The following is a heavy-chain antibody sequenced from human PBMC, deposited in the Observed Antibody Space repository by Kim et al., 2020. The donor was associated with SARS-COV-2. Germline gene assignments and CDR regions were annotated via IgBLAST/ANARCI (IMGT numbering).Heavy chain of an antibody. CDR1: GGSISSSSYY. V-gene: IGHV4-39*01. CDR2: IYYSGST. D-gene: IGHD4-17*01. J-gene: IGHJ5*02. CDR3: ARQDGDYDGLWFDP. Sequence: SETLSLTCTVSGGSISSSSYYWGWIRQPPGKGLEWIGSIYYSGSTYYNPSLKSRVTISVDTSKNQFSLKLSSVTAADTAVYYCARQDGDYDGLWFDPWGQGTLVTVSS.